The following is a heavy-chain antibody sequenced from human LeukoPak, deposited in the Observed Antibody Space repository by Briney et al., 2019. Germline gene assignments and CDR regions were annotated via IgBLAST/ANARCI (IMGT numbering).Heavy chain of an antibody. Sequence: PGGSLRLSCAASSFIFTSSTMNWVRQAPGKGLEWVSSISSSSSYINYADSVRGRFTISRDNSQNTLYLQMNSLRAEDTAVYYCAKDSGYSSGWPRYFDYWGQGTLVTVSS. J-gene: IGHJ4*02. D-gene: IGHD6-19*01. V-gene: IGHV3-21*01. CDR3: AKDSGYSSGWPRYFDY. CDR2: ISSSSSYI. CDR1: SFIFTSST.